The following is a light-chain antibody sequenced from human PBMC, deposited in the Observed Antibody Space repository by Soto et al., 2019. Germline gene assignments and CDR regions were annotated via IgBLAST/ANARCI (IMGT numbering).Light chain of an antibody. V-gene: IGKV4-1*01. CDR2: WAS. J-gene: IGKJ2*01. CDR1: QSVLYSSDNKNY. CDR3: QQYYTTPYT. Sequence: DIVMTQSPDSLAVSLGERATINCKSSQSVLYSSDNKNYLTWYQQRPGQPPKLLIYWASTRESGVPDRFSGSGSGTYFTLTISNLQAEDVAVYYCQQYYTTPYTFGQGTKLEIK.